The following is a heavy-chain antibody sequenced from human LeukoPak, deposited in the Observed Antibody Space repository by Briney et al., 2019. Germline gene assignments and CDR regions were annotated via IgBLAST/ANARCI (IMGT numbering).Heavy chain of an antibody. Sequence: PGGSLRLSCAASGFTFSSYGMHWVRQAPGKGLEWVAFIRYDGSNKYYADSVKGRFTISRDNSKNTLYLQMNSLRAEDTAVYYCAEDRDYGPLYYYYMDVWGKGTTVTISS. D-gene: IGHD4-17*01. CDR3: AEDRDYGPLYYYYMDV. CDR2: IRYDGSNK. J-gene: IGHJ6*03. CDR1: GFTFSSYG. V-gene: IGHV3-30*02.